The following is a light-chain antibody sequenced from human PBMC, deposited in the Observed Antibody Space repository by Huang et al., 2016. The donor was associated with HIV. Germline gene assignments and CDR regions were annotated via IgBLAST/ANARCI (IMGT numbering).Light chain of an antibody. CDR2: GAS. J-gene: IGKJ3*01. Sequence: ERVMTQSPVTLSVSPGEKATLSCRASQSVSSKLDWYQQKPGQAPRLLIYGASTRATGIPARFSGSGSGTEFTLTISSLQSEDFAVYYCQQYNNWPFTFGPGTRVDIK. CDR1: QSVSSK. V-gene: IGKV3-15*01. CDR3: QQYNNWPFT.